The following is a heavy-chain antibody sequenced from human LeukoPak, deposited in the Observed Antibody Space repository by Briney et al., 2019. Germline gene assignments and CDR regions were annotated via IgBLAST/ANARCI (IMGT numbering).Heavy chain of an antibody. D-gene: IGHD1-1*01. CDR3: ARIVQITGTIPH. J-gene: IGHJ4*02. V-gene: IGHV4-38-2*02. Sequence: SETLSLTCSVSGFSISGGYYWGWIRQPPGRGLEWLGSIYHSGNTDYNPSLKSRVTISVDTAKNKFFLRLGSVTAADTAVYYCARIVQITGTIPHWGQGTLVTVSS. CDR2: IYHSGNT. CDR1: GFSISGGYY.